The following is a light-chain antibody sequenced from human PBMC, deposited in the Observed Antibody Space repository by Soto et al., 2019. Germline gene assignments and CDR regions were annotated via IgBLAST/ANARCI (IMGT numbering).Light chain of an antibody. J-gene: IGLJ2*01. CDR2: DVN. V-gene: IGLV2-14*01. CDR1: SSDLGTYDY. Sequence: QSALTQPASVSGSPGQSIAISCSGTSSDLGTYDYVSWYQQHPGKAPKLMLFDVNHRPSGVSDRFFGSKSGNTASLTISGLQAEDEADYYCSSYTTSSSVIFGGGTKLTVL. CDR3: SSYTTSSSVI.